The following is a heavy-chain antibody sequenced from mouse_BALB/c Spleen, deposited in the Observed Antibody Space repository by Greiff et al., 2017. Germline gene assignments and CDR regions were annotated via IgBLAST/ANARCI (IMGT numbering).Heavy chain of an antibody. Sequence: EVQVVESGGGLVQPGGSLKLSCAASGFTFSSYTMSWVRQTPEKRLEWVAYISNGGGSTYYPDTVKGRFTISRDNAKNTLYLQMSSLKSEDTAMYYCARGRVTTANYFDYWGQGTTLTVSS. CDR3: ARGRVTTANYFDY. CDR1: GFTFSSYT. CDR2: ISNGGGST. D-gene: IGHD1-2*01. V-gene: IGHV5-12-2*01. J-gene: IGHJ2*01.